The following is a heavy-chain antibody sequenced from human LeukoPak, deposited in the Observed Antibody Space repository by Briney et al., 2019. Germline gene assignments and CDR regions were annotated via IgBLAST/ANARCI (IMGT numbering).Heavy chain of an antibody. V-gene: IGHV1-2*02. D-gene: IGHD7-27*01. CDR3: ARDRNWGPDY. CDR2: INPNSGDT. Sequence: ASVKVSCKASGYTFTGYYLHWVRQAPGQGLEWMAWINPNSGDTSYAQKFQGRVSLTRDTSISTAYMELSSLRSDDTAVYYCARDRNWGPDYWGQGTLVSVSS. CDR1: GYTFTGYY. J-gene: IGHJ4*02.